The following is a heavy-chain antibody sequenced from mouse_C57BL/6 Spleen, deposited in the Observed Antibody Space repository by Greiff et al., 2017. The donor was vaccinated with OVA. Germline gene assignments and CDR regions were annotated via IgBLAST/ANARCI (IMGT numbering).Heavy chain of an antibody. CDR3: ARDGYEYYAMDY. CDR2: IHPNSGST. V-gene: IGHV1-64*01. J-gene: IGHJ4*01. CDR1: GYTFTSYW. Sequence: VQLQQPGAELVKPGASVKLSCKASGYTFTSYWMHWVKQRPGQGLEWIGMIHPNSGSTNYNEKFKSKATLTVDKSSSTAYMQLSSLTSEDSAVYYCARDGYEYYAMDYWGQGTSVTVSS. D-gene: IGHD2-2*01.